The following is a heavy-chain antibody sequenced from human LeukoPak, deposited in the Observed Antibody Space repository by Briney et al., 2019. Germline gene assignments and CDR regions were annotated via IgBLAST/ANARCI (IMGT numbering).Heavy chain of an antibody. CDR1: GDSISSSSYY. J-gene: IGHJ3*02. CDR2: IPYSGST. D-gene: IGHD6-13*01. V-gene: IGHV4-39*07. CDR3: ARRGLIAAAGAEMDAFDI. Sequence: SETLSLTCTVSGDSISSSSYYWGWIRQPPGKGLEWIGSIPYSGSTYYNPSLKSRLTISVDTSKNHFSLMLTSVTAADTAVYYCARRGLIAAAGAEMDAFDIWGQGTMVTVSS.